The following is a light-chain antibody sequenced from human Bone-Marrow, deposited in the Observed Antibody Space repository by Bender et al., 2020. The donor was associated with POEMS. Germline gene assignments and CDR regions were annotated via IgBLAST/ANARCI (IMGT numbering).Light chain of an antibody. CDR1: SGDIGAYDY. V-gene: IGLV2-14*01. CDR3: CSYAGSVTLRV. Sequence: QSALAQPASVSGSPGQSVTISCTGTSGDIGAYDYVSWYQQRPGKAPKLLIYEVTNRPSGVSNRFSASKSVNTASLTISGLQAEDEADYYCCSYAGSVTLRVFGGGTKLTVL. J-gene: IGLJ3*02. CDR2: EVT.